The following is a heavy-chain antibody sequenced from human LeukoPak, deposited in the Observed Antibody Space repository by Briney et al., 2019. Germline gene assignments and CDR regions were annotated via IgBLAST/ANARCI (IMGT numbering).Heavy chain of an antibody. CDR1: GGSISSSSYY. V-gene: IGHV4-39*01. CDR3: VRPDYGANPGIDY. D-gene: IGHD4-17*01. J-gene: IGHJ4*02. Sequence: SETLSLTCTVSGGSISSSSYYWGWIRQPPGKGLEWIGSIYYSGSTYYNPSLKSRVTISVDTSTNQFSLRLTSVTAADTAVYYCVRPDYGANPGIDYWGQGTLVTVSS. CDR2: IYYSGST.